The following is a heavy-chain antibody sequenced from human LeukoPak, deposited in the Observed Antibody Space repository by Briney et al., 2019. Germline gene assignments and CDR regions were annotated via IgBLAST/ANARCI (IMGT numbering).Heavy chain of an antibody. CDR3: AYSSGWNYYYYYGMDV. D-gene: IGHD6-19*01. J-gene: IGHJ6*02. CDR1: GGSVSSGSYY. V-gene: IGHV4-61*01. CDR2: IYYSGST. Sequence: SETLSLTCTVSGGSVSSGSYYWSWIRQPPGKGLEWIGYIYYSGSTSYNPSLKSRVTISVDTSKNQFSLKLSSVTAADTAVYYCAYSSGWNYYYYYGMDVWGQGTTVTVSS.